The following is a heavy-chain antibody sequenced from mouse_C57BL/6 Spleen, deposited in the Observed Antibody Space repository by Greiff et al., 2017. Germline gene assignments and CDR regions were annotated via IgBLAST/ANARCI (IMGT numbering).Heavy chain of an antibody. J-gene: IGHJ1*03. V-gene: IGHV1-81*01. CDR2: IYPRSGNT. CDR3: AREGAYYNYPRGYFDV. Sequence: VQLQQSGAELARPGASVKLSCKASGYTFTSYGISWVKQRTGQGLEWIGEIYPRSGNTYYNEKFKGKATLTADKSSSTAYMELRSLTSEDSAVYLCAREGAYYNYPRGYFDVWGKGTTVTVSS. D-gene: IGHD2-12*01. CDR1: GYTFTSYG.